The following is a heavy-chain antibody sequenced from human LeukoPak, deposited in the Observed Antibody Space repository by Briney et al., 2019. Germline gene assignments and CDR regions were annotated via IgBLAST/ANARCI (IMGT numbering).Heavy chain of an antibody. CDR2: MNPNSGNT. CDR1: GYTFTSYG. J-gene: IGHJ6*03. D-gene: IGHD3-16*02. CDR3: ARVYDYVWGSYRLTPYYYYYYMDV. Sequence: ASVKVSCKASGYTFTSYGINWVRQATGQGLEWMGWMNPNSGNTGYAQKFQGRVTITRNTSISTAYMELSSLRSEDTAVYYCARVYDYVWGSYRLTPYYYYYYMDVWGKGTPVTVSS. V-gene: IGHV1-8*03.